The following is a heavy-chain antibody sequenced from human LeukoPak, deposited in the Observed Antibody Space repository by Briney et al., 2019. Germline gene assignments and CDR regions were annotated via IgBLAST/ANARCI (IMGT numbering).Heavy chain of an antibody. J-gene: IGHJ6*02. CDR3: ARGYGSGSTSYFYYYGMDV. D-gene: IGHD3-10*01. V-gene: IGHV1-2*02. CDR2: INPNSGGT. Sequence: GASVKVSCEASGYTFTGYYMHWVRQAPGQGLEWMGWINPNSGGTNYAQKFQGRVTMTRDTSISTAYMELSRLKSDDTAVYYCARGYGSGSTSYFYYYGMDVWGQGTTVTVSS. CDR1: GYTFTGYY.